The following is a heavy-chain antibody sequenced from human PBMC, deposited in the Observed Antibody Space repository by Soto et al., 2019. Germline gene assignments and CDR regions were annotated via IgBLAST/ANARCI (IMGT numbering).Heavy chain of an antibody. J-gene: IGHJ6*02. CDR1: GFTFSSYG. V-gene: IGHV3-30*18. Sequence: QVQLVESGGGVVQPGRSLRLSCVASGFTFSSYGMHWVRQAPGKGLEWVAVISYDGSKEFYADSVKGRFTISRDNSKNTLYLQMNSLRAEDTAVYYCAKDLRLWSKDYYYYGMDVWGQGTTVTVSS. CDR3: AKDLRLWSKDYYYYGMDV. CDR2: ISYDGSKE. D-gene: IGHD5-18*01.